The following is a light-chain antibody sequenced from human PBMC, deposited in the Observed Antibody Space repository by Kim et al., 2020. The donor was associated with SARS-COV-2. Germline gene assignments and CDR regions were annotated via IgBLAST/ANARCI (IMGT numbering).Light chain of an antibody. V-gene: IGLV2-18*02. CDR3: SSYTDTNTLI. CDR2: EVS. CDR1: SSAVGRYNR. Sequence: GQSVTISCNGASSAVGRYNRVSWYQQPPGTAPKRIIYEVSNRPSGVPDRFSGSKSGNTASLTISGLQAQDEADYYCSSYTDTNTLIFGGGTRLTVL. J-gene: IGLJ2*01.